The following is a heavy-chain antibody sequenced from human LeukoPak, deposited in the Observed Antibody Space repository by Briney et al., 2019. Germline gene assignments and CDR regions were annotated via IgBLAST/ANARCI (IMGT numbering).Heavy chain of an antibody. J-gene: IGHJ4*02. CDR3: ARDGFWGNFFDY. V-gene: IGHV3-74*01. CDR1: GFTFSNHW. D-gene: IGHD3-16*01. Sequence: GGSLRLSCAASGFTFSNHWMHWVRQAPGKGLVWVSRINSDGSGTSYADSVKGRFTISRDNAKNSLYLQMNSLRAEDTAVYYCARDGFWGNFFDYWGQGTLVTVSS. CDR2: INSDGSGT.